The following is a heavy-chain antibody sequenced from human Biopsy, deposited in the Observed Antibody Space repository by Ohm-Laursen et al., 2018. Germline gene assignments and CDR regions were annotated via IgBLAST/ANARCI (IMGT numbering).Heavy chain of an antibody. V-gene: IGHV3-21*01. Sequence: SLRLSCAASGFTYTTFAMNWVRQAPGKGLEWVSSISSRSVYIYHADSVKGRFTISRDNAKNSLYLQMNSLRAEDTAVYYCARAYRYGLDAFDMWGQGTMVTVSS. CDR1: GFTYTTFA. CDR2: ISSRSVYI. J-gene: IGHJ3*02. D-gene: IGHD3-16*01. CDR3: ARAYRYGLDAFDM.